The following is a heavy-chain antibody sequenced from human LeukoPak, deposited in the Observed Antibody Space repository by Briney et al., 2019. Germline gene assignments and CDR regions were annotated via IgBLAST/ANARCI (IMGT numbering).Heavy chain of an antibody. J-gene: IGHJ4*02. CDR2: IYHSGST. V-gene: IGHV4-38-2*01. Sequence: SETLSPTCAVSGYSISSGYYWGWIRQPPGKGLEWIGSIYHSGSTYYNPSLKSRVTISVDTSKNQFSLKLSSVTAADTAVYYCASSIYPPPQLRYFDWLLSALYFDYWGQGTLVTVSS. D-gene: IGHD3-9*01. CDR3: ASSIYPPPQLRYFDWLLSALYFDY. CDR1: GYSISSGYY.